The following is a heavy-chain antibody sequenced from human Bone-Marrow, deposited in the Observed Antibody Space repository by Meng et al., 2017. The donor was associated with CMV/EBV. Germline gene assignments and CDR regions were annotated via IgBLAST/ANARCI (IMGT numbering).Heavy chain of an antibody. V-gene: IGHV1-69*10. CDR2: IIPILGIA. CDR1: GGTFSSYA. CDR3: ARGYSGYGPSYYYYGMDV. Sequence: SVKVSCKASGGTFSSYAISWVRQAPGQGLEWMGGIIPILGIANYAQKFQGRVTMTTDTSTSTAYMELRSLRSDDTAVYYCARGYSGYGPSYYYYGMDVWGQGTTVTVSS. J-gene: IGHJ6*02. D-gene: IGHD5-12*01.